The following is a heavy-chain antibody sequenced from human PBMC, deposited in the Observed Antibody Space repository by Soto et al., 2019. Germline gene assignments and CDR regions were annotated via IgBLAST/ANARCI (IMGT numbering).Heavy chain of an antibody. Sequence: NPSETLSLTCTVSGGSISSYYWSWIRQPPGKGLEWIGYIYYSGSTDYNPSLKSRVMMSVDTSKKQFSLKLRSVTAADTAVYYCVRDGTKTLRDWFDPWGQGISVTVSS. J-gene: IGHJ5*02. CDR2: IYYSGST. V-gene: IGHV4-59*12. CDR1: GGSISSYY. D-gene: IGHD1-1*01. CDR3: VRDGTKTLRDWFDP.